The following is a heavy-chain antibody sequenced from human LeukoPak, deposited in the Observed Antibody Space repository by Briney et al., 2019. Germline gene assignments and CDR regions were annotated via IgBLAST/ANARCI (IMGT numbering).Heavy chain of an antibody. CDR3: AGVPGHSGWNFDY. D-gene: IGHD6-19*01. Sequence: GGSLRLSCAASGFTFSSYEMNWVRQAPGKGLEWVSYISSSGSTIYYADSVKGRFTISRDNAKNSLYLQMNSLRAEDTAVYYCAGVPGHSGWNFDYWGQGTLVTVSS. CDR1: GFTFSSYE. CDR2: ISSSGSTI. V-gene: IGHV3-48*03. J-gene: IGHJ4*02.